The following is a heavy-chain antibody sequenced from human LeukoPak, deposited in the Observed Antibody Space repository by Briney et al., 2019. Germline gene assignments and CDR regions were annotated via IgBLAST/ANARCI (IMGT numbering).Heavy chain of an antibody. CDR2: INHSGSN. D-gene: IGHD1-26*01. CDR3: ARRGIVGASKRSLGLVDY. J-gene: IGHJ4*02. CDR1: GGSFSGYY. V-gene: IGHV4-34*01. Sequence: SETLSLTCAVYGGSFSGYYWSWIRQPPGKGLEWIGEINHSGSNNYNPSLKSRVTISVDTSKNQFSLKLSSVTAADTAVYYCARRGIVGASKRSLGLVDYWGQGTLVTVSS.